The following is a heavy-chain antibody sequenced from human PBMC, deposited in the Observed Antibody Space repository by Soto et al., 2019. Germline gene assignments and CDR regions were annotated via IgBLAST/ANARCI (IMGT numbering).Heavy chain of an antibody. CDR3: ARAPIVVVTATTPGPLDY. J-gene: IGHJ4*02. D-gene: IGHD2-21*02. V-gene: IGHV1-18*01. CDR1: GYTFTSYG. CDR2: ISAYNGNT. Sequence: ASVKVSCKASGYTFTSYGISWVRQAPGRGLEWMGWISAYNGNTNYAQKLQGRVTMTTDTSTSTAYMELRSPRSDDTAVYYCARAPIVVVTATTPGPLDYWGQGTLVTVSS.